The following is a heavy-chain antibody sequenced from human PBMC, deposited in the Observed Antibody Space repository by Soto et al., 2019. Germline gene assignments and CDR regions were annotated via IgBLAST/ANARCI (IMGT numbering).Heavy chain of an antibody. J-gene: IGHJ3*02. D-gene: IGHD5-18*01. V-gene: IGHV1-69*01. Sequence: QVQLVQSGAEVKKPGSSVKVSCKASGGTFSSYAISWERQAPGQGLEWMGGIIPIFGTANYAQKFQGRVTITADESTSTAYMELSSLRSEDTAVYYCATPKITAMVPDDAFDIWGQGTMVTVSS. CDR3: ATPKITAMVPDDAFDI. CDR2: IIPIFGTA. CDR1: GGTFSSYA.